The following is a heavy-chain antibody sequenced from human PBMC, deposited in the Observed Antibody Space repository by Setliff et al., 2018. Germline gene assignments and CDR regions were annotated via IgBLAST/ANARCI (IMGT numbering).Heavy chain of an antibody. CDR1: GFTFSSYA. D-gene: IGHD3-10*01. CDR2: ISGSGGST. J-gene: IGHJ4*02. Sequence: PGGSLRLSCAASGFTFSSYAMSWVRQAPGKGLEWVSAISGSGGSTYYADSVKGRFTISRDNSKNTLYLQMNSLRAEDTAVYYCAKTFNYYYGSGSWYWGQGTLVTVSS. CDR3: AKTFNYYYGSGSWY. V-gene: IGHV3-23*01.